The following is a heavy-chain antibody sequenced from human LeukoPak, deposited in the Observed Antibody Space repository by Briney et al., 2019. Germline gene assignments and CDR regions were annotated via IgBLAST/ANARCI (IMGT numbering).Heavy chain of an antibody. CDR3: ARHRLGPGGDFPNPAKKKPELKIINDAFDI. CDR2: IYTSGST. Sequence: SETLSLTCIVSGGSISSYYWSWIRQPPGKGLEWIGYIYTSGSTNYNPSLKSRVTISVDTYKNQFSLKLSSVTAADTAVYYCARHRLGPGGDFPNPAKKKPELKIINDAFDIWGQGTMVTVSS. D-gene: IGHD2-21*01. V-gene: IGHV4-4*09. J-gene: IGHJ3*02. CDR1: GGSISSYY.